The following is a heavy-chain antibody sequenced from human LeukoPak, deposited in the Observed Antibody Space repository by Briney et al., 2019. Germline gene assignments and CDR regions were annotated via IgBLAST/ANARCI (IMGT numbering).Heavy chain of an antibody. J-gene: IGHJ4*02. CDR1: GFTFSSYG. V-gene: IGHV3-30*18. D-gene: IGHD4-17*01. CDR2: ISYDGSNK. Sequence: GGSLRLSCAASGFTFSSYGMHWVRQAPGKGLEWVAVISYDGSNKYYADSVKGRFTISRDNSKNTLYLQMNSLRAEDTAVYYCAKGAYGDYLSYFDYWGQGTLVTVSS. CDR3: AKGAYGDYLSYFDY.